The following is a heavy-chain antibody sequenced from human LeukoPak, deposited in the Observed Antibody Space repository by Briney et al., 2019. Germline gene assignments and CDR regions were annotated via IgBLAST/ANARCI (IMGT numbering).Heavy chain of an antibody. Sequence: SETLSLTCTVSGGSLSSYYWSWIRQPPGKGLGWIGYNYYSGSTNYNPSLKSRVTISVDTSKNQFSLKLSSVTAADTAVYYCARSRYYYYMDVWGKGTTVTISS. J-gene: IGHJ6*03. CDR1: GGSLSSYY. CDR3: ARSRYYYYMDV. CDR2: NYYSGST. V-gene: IGHV4-59*01.